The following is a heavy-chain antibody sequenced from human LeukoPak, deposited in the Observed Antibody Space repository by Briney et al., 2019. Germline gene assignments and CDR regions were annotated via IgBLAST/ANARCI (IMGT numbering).Heavy chain of an antibody. D-gene: IGHD2-2*01. CDR2: ISCGKGET. CDR3: ARDNGYQLLWW. CDR1: GCTFTRYA. V-gene: IGHV1-3*01. Sequence: GASVKVSCKTSGCTFTRYAIHWVRQAPGQGLEWMGWISCGKGETKYSQKFQDRVTITRDTSASTAYMELSSLRSEDTAVYYCARDNGYQLLWWWGQGTLVTVSS. J-gene: IGHJ4*02.